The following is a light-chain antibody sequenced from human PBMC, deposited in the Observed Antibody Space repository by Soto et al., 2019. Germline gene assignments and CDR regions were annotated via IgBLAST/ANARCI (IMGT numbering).Light chain of an antibody. J-gene: IGLJ2*01. CDR1: SSNIGSNP. Sequence: QSVLTQPPSASGTPGQRVTISCSGSSSNIGSNPVNWYQQLPGTAPKLLIYNNNQRPPGGPDRFSGSKSGLSASLAISGLQSEDEADYYCAAWDDSLNGLFGGGTQLTVL. CDR2: NNN. CDR3: AAWDDSLNGL. V-gene: IGLV1-44*01.